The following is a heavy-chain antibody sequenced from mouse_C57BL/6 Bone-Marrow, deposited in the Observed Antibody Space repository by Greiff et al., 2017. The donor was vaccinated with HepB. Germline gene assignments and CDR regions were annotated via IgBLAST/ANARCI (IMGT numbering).Heavy chain of an antibody. V-gene: IGHV1-76*01. CDR1: GYTFTDYY. CDR3: ARKMEIGAWFAY. D-gene: IGHD2-3*01. J-gene: IGHJ3*01. Sequence: QVQLQQSGAELVRPGASVKLSCKASGYTFTDYYINWVKQRPGQGLEWIARIYPGSGNTYYNEKFKGKATLTAEKSSSTAYMQLSSLTSEDSAVYFCARKMEIGAWFAYWGQGTLVTVSA. CDR2: IYPGSGNT.